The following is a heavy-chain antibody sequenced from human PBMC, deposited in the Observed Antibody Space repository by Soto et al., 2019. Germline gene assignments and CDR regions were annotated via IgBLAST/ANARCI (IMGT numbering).Heavy chain of an antibody. CDR3: ARDIVVVVAATPNSNYYYYGMDV. CDR2: IIPIFGTA. CDR1: GGTFSSYA. Sequence: SVKVSCKASGGTFSSYAISWVRQAPGQGLEWMGGIIPIFGTANYAQKFQGRVTITADESTSTAYMELSSLRSEDTAVYYCARDIVVVVAATPNSNYYYYGMDVWGQGTTVTVSS. D-gene: IGHD2-15*01. V-gene: IGHV1-69*13. J-gene: IGHJ6*02.